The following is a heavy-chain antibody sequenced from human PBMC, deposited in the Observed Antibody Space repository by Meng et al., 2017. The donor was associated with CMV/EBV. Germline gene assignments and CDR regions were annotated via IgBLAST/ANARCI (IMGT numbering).Heavy chain of an antibody. V-gene: IGHV5-51*01. CDR1: GYSFTSYW. J-gene: IGHJ1*01. Sequence: ESLKISCKGSGYSFTSYWIGWVRLMPGKGLEWMGMIYPGDSDTRYSPSFQGQVTISADKSISTAYLQWSSLKASDTAMYYCARQWTDSSGYYGYWGQGTLVTVSS. CDR2: IYPGDSDT. CDR3: ARQWTDSSGYYGY. D-gene: IGHD3-22*01.